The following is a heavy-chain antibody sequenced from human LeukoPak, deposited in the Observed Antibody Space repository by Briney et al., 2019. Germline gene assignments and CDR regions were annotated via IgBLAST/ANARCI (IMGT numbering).Heavy chain of an antibody. D-gene: IGHD6-19*01. CDR2: ISSLSNYI. CDR1: GFTFSRYS. CDR3: ARGGENSGFDY. Sequence: PGGSLRLSCSASGFTFSRYSMNWVRQAPGKGLEWVSSISSLSNYIYYADSVKGRFTISRDNAKNSLYLQMNSLRAEDTALYYCARGGENSGFDYWGQGTLVIVSS. V-gene: IGHV3-21*01. J-gene: IGHJ4*02.